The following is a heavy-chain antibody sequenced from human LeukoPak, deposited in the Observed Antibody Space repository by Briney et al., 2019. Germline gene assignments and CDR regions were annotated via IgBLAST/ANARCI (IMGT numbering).Heavy chain of an antibody. Sequence: AGGSLRLSCAASGFTFDDYAMHWVRQAPGKGLEWVSGISWNSGSIGYADSVKGRFTISRDNAKNSLYLQMNSLRVEDTAIYYCARGGYDWGQGTLVTVSS. D-gene: IGHD5-12*01. CDR3: ARGGYD. V-gene: IGHV3-9*01. CDR2: ISWNSGSI. CDR1: GFTFDDYA. J-gene: IGHJ4*02.